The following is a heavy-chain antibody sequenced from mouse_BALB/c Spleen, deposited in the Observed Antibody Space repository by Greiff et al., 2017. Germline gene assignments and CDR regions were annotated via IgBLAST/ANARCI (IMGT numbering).Heavy chain of an antibody. CDR3: TRAITTVAGAMDY. CDR2: ISSGGSYT. J-gene: IGHJ4*01. V-gene: IGHV5-6-4*01. CDR1: GFTFSSYT. D-gene: IGHD1-1*01. Sequence: EVKLVESGGGLVKPGGSLKLSCAASGFTFSSYTMSWVRQTPEKRLEWVATISSGGSYTYYPDSVKGRFTISRDNAKNTLYLQMSSLKSEDTAMYYCTRAITTVAGAMDYWGQGTSVTSPQ.